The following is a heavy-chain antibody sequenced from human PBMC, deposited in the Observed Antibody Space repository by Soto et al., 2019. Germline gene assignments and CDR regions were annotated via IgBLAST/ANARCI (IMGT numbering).Heavy chain of an antibody. CDR2: ISAYNGDT. J-gene: IGHJ4*02. V-gene: IGHV1-18*04. CDR3: VLGGLETGYYRDMDY. Sequence: QDHLVQSGAEVKKPGASAKVSCKASGYTFKNYGINWVRQAPGRGLEWVAWISAYNGDTSYAQHSQGGDAVTTETVTNTAYMELRSLRPDDTAVYFCVLGGLETGYYRDMDYWGQGTLVSVSS. CDR1: GYTFKNYG. D-gene: IGHD3-9*01.